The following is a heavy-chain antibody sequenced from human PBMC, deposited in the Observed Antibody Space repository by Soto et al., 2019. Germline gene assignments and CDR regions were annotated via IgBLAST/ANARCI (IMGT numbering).Heavy chain of an antibody. V-gene: IGHV4-34*01. CDR1: GGSFSGYY. D-gene: IGHD2-2*01. CDR2: INHSGST. J-gene: IGHJ6*03. CDR3: ARDVRYCSSTSCYEEFYYYYYMDV. Sequence: SETLSLTCAVYGGSFSGYYWSWIRQPPGKGLEWIGEINHSGSTNYNPSLKSRVTISVDTSKNQFSLKLSSVTAADTAVYYCARDVRYCSSTSCYEEFYYYYYMDVWGKGTTVPVSS.